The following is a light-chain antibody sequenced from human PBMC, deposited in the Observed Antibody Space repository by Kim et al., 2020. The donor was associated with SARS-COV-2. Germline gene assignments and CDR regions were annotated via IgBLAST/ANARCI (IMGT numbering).Light chain of an antibody. Sequence: PGKATRVSCGGNSIGSKSVHWYPQKSGQAPVLVMYYDSDRPSGIPERFSGSNSGNTATLTISRVEAGDEADYYCQVWDSSSDHRVVFGGGTQLTVL. CDR2: YDS. CDR1: SIGSKS. V-gene: IGLV3-21*04. J-gene: IGLJ2*01. CDR3: QVWDSSSDHRVV.